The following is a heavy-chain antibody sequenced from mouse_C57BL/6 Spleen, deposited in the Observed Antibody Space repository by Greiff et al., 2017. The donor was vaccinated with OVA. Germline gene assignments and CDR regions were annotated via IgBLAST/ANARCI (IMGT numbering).Heavy chain of an antibody. CDR3: AREGTTAVGYFDV. D-gene: IGHD1-2*01. J-gene: IGHJ1*03. V-gene: IGHV1-82*01. Sequence: QVQLKESGPELVKPGASVKISCKASGYAFSSSWMNWVKQRPGKGLEWIGRIYPGDGDTNYNGKFKGKATLTADKSSSTAYMQLSSLTSEDSAVYFCAREGTTAVGYFDVWGTGTTVTVSS. CDR1: GYAFSSSW. CDR2: IYPGDGDT.